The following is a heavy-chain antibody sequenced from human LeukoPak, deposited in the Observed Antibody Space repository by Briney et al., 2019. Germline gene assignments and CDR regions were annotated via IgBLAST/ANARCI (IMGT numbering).Heavy chain of an antibody. V-gene: IGHV4-59*01. D-gene: IGHD3-3*01. J-gene: IGHJ6*02. CDR3: ARDRLVRFLEPFYYYYYGMDV. Sequence: KPSETLSLTCTVSGGSISSYYWSWIRQPPGKGLEWIGYIYYSGSTNYNPSLKSRVTISVDTSKNQFSLKLSSVTAADTAVYYCARDRLVRFLEPFYYYYYGMDVWGQGTTVTVSS. CDR1: GGSISSYY. CDR2: IYYSGST.